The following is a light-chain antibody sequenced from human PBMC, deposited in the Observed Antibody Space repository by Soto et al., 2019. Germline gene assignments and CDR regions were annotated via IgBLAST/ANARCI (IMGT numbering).Light chain of an antibody. V-gene: IGKV3-20*01. CDR3: QHYGSSRST. Sequence: EVVLTQSPGTLSLTSGERATLSCRASESISGPYLAWYQQRPGQAPRLLIYSASTRAAGIPERISGSGSGTDFALTISRVEPEDFAVYYCQHYGSSRSTFGRGTKVEI. CDR1: ESISGPY. CDR2: SAS. J-gene: IGKJ4*02.